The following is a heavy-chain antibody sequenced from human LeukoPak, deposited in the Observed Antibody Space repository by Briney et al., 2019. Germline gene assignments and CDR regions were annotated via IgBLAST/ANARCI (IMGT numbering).Heavy chain of an antibody. V-gene: IGHV3-23*01. CDR3: AKDQQQLVLFDWFDP. D-gene: IGHD6-13*01. J-gene: IGHJ5*02. Sequence: GGSLRLSCAASGFTFSSYAMSWVRQAPGKGLEWVSAISGSGGSTYYADSVKGRFTISRDNSKNTLDLQMNSLRAEDTAVYYCAKDQQQLVLFDWFDPWGQGTLVTVSS. CDR2: ISGSGGST. CDR1: GFTFSSYA.